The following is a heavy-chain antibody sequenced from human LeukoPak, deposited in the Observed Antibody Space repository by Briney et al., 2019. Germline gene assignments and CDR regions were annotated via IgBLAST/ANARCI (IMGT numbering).Heavy chain of an antibody. CDR2: ISSDGSHK. D-gene: IGHD6-19*01. CDR3: AKWRQWGGTGYFDY. CDR1: GFSFSTYD. Sequence: GGSLRLSCAASGFSFSTYDMHWARQAPGKGLEWVAVISSDGSHKYWADSVKGRFTISRDNSKNTLYLQMNSLRAEDTAVYYCAKWRQWGGTGYFDYWGQGTLVTVAS. V-gene: IGHV3-30*18. J-gene: IGHJ4*02.